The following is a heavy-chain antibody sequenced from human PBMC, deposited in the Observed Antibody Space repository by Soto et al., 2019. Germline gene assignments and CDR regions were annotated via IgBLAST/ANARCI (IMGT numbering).Heavy chain of an antibody. CDR3: AKDVVAVAGVYYFDY. Sequence: PGGSLRLSCAASGFTFSSYGMHWVRQAPGKGPEWVAVISYDGSNKYYADSVKGRFTISRDNSKNTLYLQMNSLRAEDTAVYYCAKDVVAVAGVYYFDYWGQGTLVTVPQ. D-gene: IGHD6-19*01. V-gene: IGHV3-30*18. J-gene: IGHJ4*02. CDR2: ISYDGSNK. CDR1: GFTFSSYG.